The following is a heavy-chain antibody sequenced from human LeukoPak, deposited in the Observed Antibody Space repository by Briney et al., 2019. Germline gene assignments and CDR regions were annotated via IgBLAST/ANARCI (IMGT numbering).Heavy chain of an antibody. D-gene: IGHD3-10*01. CDR3: ARDTLILVRGVSPSGY. CDR2: ISAYNGNT. CDR1: GYTFTSYG. Sequence: GASVKVSCKASGYTFTSYGISWVRQAPGQGLEWMGWISAYNGNTNYAQKLQGRVTMTTDTSTSTAYMELRSPRSDDTAVYYCARDTLILVRGVSPSGYWGQGTLVTVSS. V-gene: IGHV1-18*01. J-gene: IGHJ4*02.